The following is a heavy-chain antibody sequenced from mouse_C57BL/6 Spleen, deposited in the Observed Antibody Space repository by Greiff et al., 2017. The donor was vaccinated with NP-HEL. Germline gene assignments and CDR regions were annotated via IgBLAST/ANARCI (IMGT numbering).Heavy chain of an antibody. J-gene: IGHJ4*01. CDR3: ARRVITTDSYYAMDY. CDR1: GYSITSDY. V-gene: IGHV3-8*01. Sequence: EVKVEESGPGLAKPSQTLSLTCSVTGYSITSDYWNWIRKFPGHKLEYMGYISYSGSTYYNPSLNSRISITRDTSKNQYYLQLNYVTTRDTATYYCARRVITTDSYYAMDYWGQGTSVTVSS. D-gene: IGHD1-1*01. CDR2: ISYSGST.